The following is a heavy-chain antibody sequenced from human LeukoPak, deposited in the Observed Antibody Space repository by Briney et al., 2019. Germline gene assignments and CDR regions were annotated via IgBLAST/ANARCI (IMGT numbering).Heavy chain of an antibody. V-gene: IGHV1-18*01. CDR1: GYTFTSYG. Sequence: RASVKVSCKASGYTFTSYGISWVRQAPGQGLEWMGWISAYSGNTNYAQKLQGRVTMTTDTSTSTAYMELRSLRSDDTAVYYCARAYDSSGYYNYYYYYYMDVWGKGTTVTISS. D-gene: IGHD3-22*01. CDR2: ISAYSGNT. CDR3: ARAYDSSGYYNYYYYYYMDV. J-gene: IGHJ6*03.